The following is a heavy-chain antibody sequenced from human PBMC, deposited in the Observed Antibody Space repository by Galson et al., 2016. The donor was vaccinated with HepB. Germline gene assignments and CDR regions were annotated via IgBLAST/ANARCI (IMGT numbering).Heavy chain of an antibody. J-gene: IGHJ4*02. CDR2: INPYTGGT. CDR1: GYTFTGYF. Sequence: SVKVSCKASGYTFTGYFIHWVRQAPGQGLEWMGRINPYTGGTYYAQKFQGRVTMTRDTSISTAYMELSSLRSDDPAVYYCARAQSVAGSGIYFNYWGQGSLVTVSS. CDR3: ARAQSVAGSGIYFNY. V-gene: IGHV1-2*06. D-gene: IGHD6-19*01.